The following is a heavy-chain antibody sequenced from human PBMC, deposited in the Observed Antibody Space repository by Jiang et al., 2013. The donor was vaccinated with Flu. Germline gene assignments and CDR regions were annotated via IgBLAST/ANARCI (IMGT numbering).Heavy chain of an antibody. CDR3: VHRRGEWFGSGGFPNWFDP. Sequence: KPTQTLTLTCTFSGFSLSSSGVGVGWIRQPPGKALEWLALIYWDDDKRYSSSLKSRLTITKDTSKNQVVLTMTNMDPVDTATYYCVHRRGEWFGSGGFPNWFDPWGQGILVTVSS. J-gene: IGHJ5*02. CDR2: IYWDDDK. V-gene: IGHV2-5*02. CDR1: GFSLSSSGVG. D-gene: IGHD3-10*01.